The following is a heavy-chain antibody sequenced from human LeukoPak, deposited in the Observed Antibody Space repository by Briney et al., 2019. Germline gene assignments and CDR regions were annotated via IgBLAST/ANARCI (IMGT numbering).Heavy chain of an antibody. CDR2: IYYNGST. CDR3: ARRNKYSNGWVNGIEVRSYYFYH. D-gene: IGHD6-19*01. J-gene: IGHJ4*02. CDR1: GGSISTYF. Sequence: KPSLTLSLTCTFTGGSISTYFWSWIRQPPGQGLEWSGYIYYNGSTNYNTSLKSRVTISVDTPKNQFSLKMNSVTAADTAVYYCARRNKYSNGWVNGIEVRSYYFYHWGQGTLVTVSS. V-gene: IGHV4-59*01.